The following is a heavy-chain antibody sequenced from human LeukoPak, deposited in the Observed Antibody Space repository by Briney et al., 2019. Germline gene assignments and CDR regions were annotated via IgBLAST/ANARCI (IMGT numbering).Heavy chain of an antibody. CDR3: ARSTGWLNGH. J-gene: IGHJ4*02. V-gene: IGHV6-1*01. CDR2: TYYRSKWYN. CDR1: GDSVSSTSAA. Sequence: SQTLSLTCAISGDSVSSTSAAWNWIRQSPSSGLEWLGRTYYRSKWYNDYAISVKSRITISPDTSKNQFSLQLNSVTPEDTAVYYCARSTGWLNGHWGQGTLVTVSS. D-gene: IGHD2-8*02.